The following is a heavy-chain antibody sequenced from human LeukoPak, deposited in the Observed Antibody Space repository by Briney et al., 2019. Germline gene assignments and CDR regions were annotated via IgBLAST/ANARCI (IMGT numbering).Heavy chain of an antibody. Sequence: GGSLRLSCAASGFTFSSYWMHWVRQAPGKGLVWVSRINSDGSSTSYADSVKGRFTISRDNSKNTLYLQMNSLRAEDTAVYYCAKDGYFSDYVDWFDPWGQGTLVTVSS. CDR1: GFTFSSYW. J-gene: IGHJ5*02. CDR2: INSDGSST. V-gene: IGHV3-74*01. D-gene: IGHD5-12*01. CDR3: AKDGYFSDYVDWFDP.